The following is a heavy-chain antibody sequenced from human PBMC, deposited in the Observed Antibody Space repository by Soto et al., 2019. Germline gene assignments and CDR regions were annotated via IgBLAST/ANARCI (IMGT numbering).Heavy chain of an antibody. CDR1: GYTFTSYD. V-gene: IGHV1-8*01. D-gene: IGHD3-3*01. CDR3: ARIYDFWSDPYYYYGMDV. Sequence: ASVKVSCKASGYTFTSYDINWVRQATGQGLEWMGWMNPNSGNTGYAQKFQGRVTMTRNTSISTAYMELSSLRSEDTAVYYCARIYDFWSDPYYYYGMDVWGQGTTVTVSS. CDR2: MNPNSGNT. J-gene: IGHJ6*02.